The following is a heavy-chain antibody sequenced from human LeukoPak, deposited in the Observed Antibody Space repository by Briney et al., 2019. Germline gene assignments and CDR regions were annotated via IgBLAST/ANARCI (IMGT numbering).Heavy chain of an antibody. Sequence: ASVKVSCKASGYTFTSYGISWVRQAPGQGLEWMGWISAYNGNTNYAQKLQGRVTMTTDTSTSTAYMELRSLRSDDTAVYYCTRDGYDSSGYDSANFDYWGQGTLVTVSS. CDR1: GYTFTSYG. CDR2: ISAYNGNT. V-gene: IGHV1-18*01. J-gene: IGHJ4*02. CDR3: TRDGYDSSGYDSANFDY. D-gene: IGHD3-22*01.